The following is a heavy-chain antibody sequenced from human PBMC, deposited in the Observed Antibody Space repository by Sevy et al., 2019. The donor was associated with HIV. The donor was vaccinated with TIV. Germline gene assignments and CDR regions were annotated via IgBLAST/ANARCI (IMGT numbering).Heavy chain of an antibody. V-gene: IGHV1-18*01. J-gene: IGHJ3*02. Sequence: ASVKVSCKASGYTFTSYGISWVRQAPGQGLEWMGWISAYNGNTNYAQKLQGRVTMTTDTSTSTVYMELRSLRSDDTAVYYCARDRPYDSSGYYSDAFDIWGQGTMVTVSS. CDR1: GYTFTSYG. D-gene: IGHD3-22*01. CDR2: ISAYNGNT. CDR3: ARDRPYDSSGYYSDAFDI.